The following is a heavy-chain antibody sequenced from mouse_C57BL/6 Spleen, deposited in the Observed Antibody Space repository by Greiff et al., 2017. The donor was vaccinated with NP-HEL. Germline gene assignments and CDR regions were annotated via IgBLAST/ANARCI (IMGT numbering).Heavy chain of an antibody. J-gene: IGHJ2*01. V-gene: IGHV1-64*01. Sequence: QVQLQQSGAELVKPGASVKLSCKASGYTFTSYWMHWVKQRPGQGLEWIGMIHPNSGSTNYNEKFKSKATLTVDKSSSTAYMQLSSLTSEDSAVYYCARSPLLLRYCGYWGQGTTLTVSS. CDR2: IHPNSGST. CDR3: ARSPLLLRYCGY. CDR1: GYTFTSYW. D-gene: IGHD1-1*01.